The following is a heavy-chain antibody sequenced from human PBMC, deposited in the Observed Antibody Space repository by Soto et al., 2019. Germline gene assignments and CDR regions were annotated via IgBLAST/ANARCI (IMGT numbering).Heavy chain of an antibody. V-gene: IGHV4-30-4*01. D-gene: IGHD6-19*01. CDR3: ARPAVAAASSGAFDI. CDR1: GGSISSGDYY. CDR2: IYYSGST. J-gene: IGHJ3*02. Sequence: SETLSLTCTVSGGSISSGDYYWSWIRQPPGKGLEWIGYIYYSGSTYYNPSLKSRVTISVDTSKNQFSLKLSSVTAADTAVYYCARPAVAAASSGAFDIWGQGTMVTGSS.